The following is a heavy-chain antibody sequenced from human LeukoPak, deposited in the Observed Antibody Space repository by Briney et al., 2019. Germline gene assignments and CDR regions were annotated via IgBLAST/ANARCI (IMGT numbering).Heavy chain of an antibody. D-gene: IGHD3-22*01. Sequence: HPGGSLRLSCAASGFTFSSYWMSWVRQAPGKGLEWVANIKQDGSEKYYVDSVKGRFTISRDNAKNSLYLQMNSLRAEDTAVYYCARWFTYYYDSSGDFFDYWGQGTLVTVSS. CDR3: ARWFTYYYDSSGDFFDY. CDR2: IKQDGSEK. J-gene: IGHJ4*02. V-gene: IGHV3-7*01. CDR1: GFTFSSYW.